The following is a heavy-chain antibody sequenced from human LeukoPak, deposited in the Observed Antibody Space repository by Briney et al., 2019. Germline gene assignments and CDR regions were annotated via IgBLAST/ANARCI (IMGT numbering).Heavy chain of an antibody. J-gene: IGHJ4*02. V-gene: IGHV4-4*07. Sequence: PSETLFLTCTVSGGSISRHYWSWIRQPAGKGLEWIGRIYSSGNTNYNPSLNSRVTMSVDTSKNQFSLKLTSVTAADTAVYYCARVLTAVAGPYYFDFWGQGTLVTVSS. CDR1: GGSISRHY. D-gene: IGHD6-19*01. CDR3: ARVLTAVAGPYYFDF. CDR2: IYSSGNT.